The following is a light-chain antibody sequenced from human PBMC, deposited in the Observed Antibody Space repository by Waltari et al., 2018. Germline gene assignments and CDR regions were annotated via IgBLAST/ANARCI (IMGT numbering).Light chain of an antibody. CDR3: AAWDDSLSGNV. V-gene: IGLV1-47*01. J-gene: IGLJ6*01. CDR2: RNN. Sequence: QSVLTQPPSASGTPGQRVTISCSGSSSNIGSNYVYWYQQLPGTAPKLLIYRNNQRPSGVPDRFSGSESGTSASLAISGLRSEDEADYYCAAWDDSLSGNVFGSGTKVTVL. CDR1: SSNIGSNY.